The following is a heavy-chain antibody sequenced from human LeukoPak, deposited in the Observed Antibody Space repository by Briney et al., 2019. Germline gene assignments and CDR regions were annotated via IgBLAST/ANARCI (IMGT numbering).Heavy chain of an antibody. CDR2: IVVGSGNT. CDR1: GFTFTSSA. CDR3: AARSSSTWYAFDI. Sequence: GTSVKVSCKASGFTFTSSAVQWERQARGQRLEWIGWIVVGSGNTNYAQKFQERVTITRDMSTSTAYMELSSLRSEDTAVYYCAARSSSTWYAFDIWGQGTMVTVSS. V-gene: IGHV1-58*01. J-gene: IGHJ3*02. D-gene: IGHD6-13*01.